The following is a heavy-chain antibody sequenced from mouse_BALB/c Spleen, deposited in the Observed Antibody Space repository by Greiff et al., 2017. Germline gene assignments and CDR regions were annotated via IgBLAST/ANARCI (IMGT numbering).Heavy chain of an antibody. CDR3: VRDRGYDGYAMDY. CDR1: GFSLTSYD. V-gene: IGHV2-9-2*01. J-gene: IGHJ4*01. D-gene: IGHD2-2*01. Sequence: QVQLQQSGPGLVAPSQSLSITCTVSGFSLTSYDISWIRQPPGKGLEWLGVIWTGGGTNYNSAFMSRLSISKDNSKSQVFLKMNSLQTDDTAIYYCVRDRGYDGYAMDYWGQGTSVTVSS. CDR2: IWTGGGT.